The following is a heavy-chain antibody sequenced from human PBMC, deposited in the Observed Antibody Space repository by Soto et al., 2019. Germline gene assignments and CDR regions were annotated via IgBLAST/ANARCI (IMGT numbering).Heavy chain of an antibody. Sequence: SETLSLTCAVYGGSFSGYYWSWIRQAPGKGLEWIGEINHSGSTNYNPSLKSRVTISVDTSKNQFSLKLSSVTAADTAVYYCARGGNIVVVPAAKERFYDMDVWGQGTTVTVSS. J-gene: IGHJ6*02. CDR3: ARGGNIVVVPAAKERFYDMDV. V-gene: IGHV4-34*01. CDR1: GGSFSGYY. CDR2: INHSGST. D-gene: IGHD2-2*01.